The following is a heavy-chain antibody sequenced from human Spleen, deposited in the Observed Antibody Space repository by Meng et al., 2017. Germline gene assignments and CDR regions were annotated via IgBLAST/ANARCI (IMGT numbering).Heavy chain of an antibody. CDR2: IYYSGNT. V-gene: IGHV4-30-4*01. J-gene: IGHJ5*02. Sequence: QVQLQESGPGLVKPSQTLSLTCTVSVGSISSGDYYWSCIRQPPGKGLEWIGYIYYSGNTYYNPSLKSRVTISLDTSRSQFSLELTSVTAADTAVYYCVRSRAWVRTGFDPWGQGTLVTVSS. CDR3: VRSRAWVRTGFDP. D-gene: IGHD1-26*01. CDR1: VGSISSGDYY.